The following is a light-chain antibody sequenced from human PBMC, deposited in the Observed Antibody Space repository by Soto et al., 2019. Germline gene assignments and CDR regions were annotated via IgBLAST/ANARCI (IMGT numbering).Light chain of an antibody. CDR3: QVWDSSSDHRGV. CDR2: YDS. J-gene: IGLJ2*01. Sequence: SYELTQPPSVSVAPGKTARITCGGNNIGSKSVHRYQQKPGQAPVLVIYYDSDRPSGIPERFSGSNSGNTATLTISRVEAGDEADYYCQVWDSSSDHRGVFGGGTKLTVL. CDR1: NIGSKS. V-gene: IGLV3-21*04.